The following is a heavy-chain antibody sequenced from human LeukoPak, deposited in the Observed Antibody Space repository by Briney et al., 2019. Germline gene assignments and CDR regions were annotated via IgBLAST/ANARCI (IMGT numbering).Heavy chain of an antibody. D-gene: IGHD5-24*01. J-gene: IGHJ4*02. CDR1: GYSFTSYW. CDR3: ATTFVEMATPDYFDY. V-gene: IGHV5-51*01. Sequence: GESLKISCKGSGYSFTSYWIGWVRQMPGKGLEWMGIIYPGDSDTRYSPSFQGQVTISADKSISTAYLQWSSLKASDTAMYYCATTFVEMATPDYFDYWGQGTLVTVSS. CDR2: IYPGDSDT.